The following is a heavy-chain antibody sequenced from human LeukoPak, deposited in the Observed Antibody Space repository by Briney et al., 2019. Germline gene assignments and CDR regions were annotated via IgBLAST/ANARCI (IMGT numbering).Heavy chain of an antibody. CDR3: ARGKPWIQLWFNNWFDP. J-gene: IGHJ5*02. CDR2: IVPIFGTA. V-gene: IGHV1-69*05. CDR1: GGTFSRYA. D-gene: IGHD5-18*01. Sequence: GASVKVSCKASGGTFSRYAVSWVRQAPGQGLEWMGGIVPIFGTANYAQKFQGRVTMTRNTSISTAYMELSSLRSEDTAVYYCARGKPWIQLWFNNWFDPWGQGTLVTVSS.